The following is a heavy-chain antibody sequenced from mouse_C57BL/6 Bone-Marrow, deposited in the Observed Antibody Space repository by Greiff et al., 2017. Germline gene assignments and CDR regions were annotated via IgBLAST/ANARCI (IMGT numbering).Heavy chain of an antibody. Sequence: QVQLQQSGPGLVQPSPSLSITCTASGFSLTSYGVHWVRQSPGKGLEWLGVIWRGGSTDYNAAFMSRLSITKDNSKSQVFFKMNSLQADDTAIYYCANRGSSYGYAMDYWGQGTSVTVSS. V-gene: IGHV2-5*01. CDR3: ANRGSSYGYAMDY. CDR1: GFSLTSYG. J-gene: IGHJ4*01. CDR2: IWRGGST. D-gene: IGHD1-1*01.